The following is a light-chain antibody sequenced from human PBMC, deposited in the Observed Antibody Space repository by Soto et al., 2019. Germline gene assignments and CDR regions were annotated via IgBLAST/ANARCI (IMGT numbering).Light chain of an antibody. CDR2: DAS. CDR3: QEYNSYSGT. V-gene: IGKV1-5*01. Sequence: DIQMTQSPSPLSGSVGDRVTITCRASQTISSWLAWYQQKPGKAPKLIIYDASTLKSGVPSRFSGSRSGTKCTLTISSLQPDDVATYYCQEYNSYSGTLGQGTKVDIK. CDR1: QTISSW. J-gene: IGKJ1*01.